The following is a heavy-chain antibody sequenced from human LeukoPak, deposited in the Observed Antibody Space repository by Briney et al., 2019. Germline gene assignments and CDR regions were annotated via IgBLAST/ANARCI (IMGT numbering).Heavy chain of an antibody. Sequence: SVKVSCKASGYTFTSYGISWVRQATGQGLEWMGGIIPIFGTANYAQKFQGRVTITADESTSTAYMELSSLRSEDTAVYYCAGPGLLSWGQGTLVTVSS. D-gene: IGHD2/OR15-2a*01. CDR1: GYTFTSYG. CDR2: IIPIFGTA. J-gene: IGHJ4*02. CDR3: AGPGLLS. V-gene: IGHV1-69*13.